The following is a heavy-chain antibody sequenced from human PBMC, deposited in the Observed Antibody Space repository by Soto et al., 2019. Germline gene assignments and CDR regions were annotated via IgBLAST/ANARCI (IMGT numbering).Heavy chain of an antibody. CDR2: IYASGAT. D-gene: IGHD3-10*01. Sequence: SXTLSLTFPVSVGAISTYYWSWIRRPPWGTLEWIGYIYASGATTYNPSLESRVTMSVDMPNNEFSLELTSLTAADTAVYYCARSHSFDGSIYHYYFDFWGQGTLVTVSS. CDR1: VGAISTYY. J-gene: IGHJ4*02. V-gene: IGHV4-59*01. CDR3: ARSHSFDGSIYHYYFDF.